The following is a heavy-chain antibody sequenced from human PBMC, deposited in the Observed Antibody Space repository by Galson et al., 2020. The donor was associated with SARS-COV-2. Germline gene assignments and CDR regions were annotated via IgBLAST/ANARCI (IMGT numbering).Heavy chain of an antibody. J-gene: IGHJ4*02. CDR2: INAGNGNT. Sequence: ASVKVSCKASGYTFTSYAMHWVRQAPGQRLEWMGWINAGNGNTKYSQKFQGRVTITRDTSASTAYMELSSLRSEDTAVYYCARAGGHSGSYRRGYYFDYWGQGTLVTVSS. V-gene: IGHV1-3*01. CDR3: ARAGGHSGSYRRGYYFDY. CDR1: GYTFTSYA. D-gene: IGHD1-26*01.